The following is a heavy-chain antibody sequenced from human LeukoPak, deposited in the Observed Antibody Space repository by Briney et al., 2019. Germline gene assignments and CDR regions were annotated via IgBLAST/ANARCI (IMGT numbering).Heavy chain of an antibody. D-gene: IGHD5/OR15-5a*01. V-gene: IGHV3-30*18. CDR2: ISYDGSNK. Sequence: GGPLRLSCAASGFTFSSYGMHWVRQAPGKGLEWVAVISYDGSNKYYADSVKGRFTISRDNSKNTLYLQMNSLRAEDTAVYYCAKDIYDYWGQGTLVTVSS. CDR3: AKDIYDY. J-gene: IGHJ4*02. CDR1: GFTFSSYG.